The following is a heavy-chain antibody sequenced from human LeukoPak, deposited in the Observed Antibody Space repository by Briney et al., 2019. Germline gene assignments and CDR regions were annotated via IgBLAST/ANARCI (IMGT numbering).Heavy chain of an antibody. CDR1: GGSISSSSYY. Sequence: SETLSLTCTVSGGSISSSSYYWGWIRQPPGKGLEWIGSIYYSGSTYYNPSLRSRVTISVDTSKNQFSLKVRSVTAADTAVYYCAKRDNWLDPWGQGILVTVSS. CDR3: AKRDNWLDP. J-gene: IGHJ5*02. V-gene: IGHV4-39*01. CDR2: IYYSGST.